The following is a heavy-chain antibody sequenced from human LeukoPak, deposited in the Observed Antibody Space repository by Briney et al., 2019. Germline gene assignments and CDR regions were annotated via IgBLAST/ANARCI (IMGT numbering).Heavy chain of an antibody. CDR3: ARSRYSSSWFDY. D-gene: IGHD6-13*01. CDR1: RFIVSSNY. CDR2: IYGGGST. J-gene: IGHJ4*02. V-gene: IGHV3-53*01. Sequence: PGGSLRLSCAASRFIVSSNYMSWVRQAPGKGLEWVSVIYGGGSTYYADSVKGRFTISRDNSKNTLYLQMNSLRAEDTAVYYCARSRYSSSWFDYWGQGTLVTVSS.